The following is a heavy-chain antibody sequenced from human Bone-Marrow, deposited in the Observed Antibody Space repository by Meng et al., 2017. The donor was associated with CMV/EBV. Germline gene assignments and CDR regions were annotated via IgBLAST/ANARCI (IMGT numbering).Heavy chain of an antibody. J-gene: IGHJ4*02. CDR3: ARRIYGGYCSSTSCYNLLDY. D-gene: IGHD2-2*02. CDR2: ISYSATNSYSGTT. Sequence: SETLSLTCTISGGSITSSNYYWAWIRQPPGKGLAWVGTISYSATNSYSGTTYYNPSLKSRVTISVDTTKNQFSLRLTSVTAADTAVYYCARRIYGGYCSSTSCYNLLDYWGQGTLVTVSS. CDR1: GGSITSSNYY. V-gene: IGHV4-39*07.